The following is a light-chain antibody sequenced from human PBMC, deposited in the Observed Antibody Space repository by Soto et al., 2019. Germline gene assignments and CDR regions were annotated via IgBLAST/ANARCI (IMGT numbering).Light chain of an antibody. J-gene: IGKJ1*01. CDR1: QSITKS. Sequence: DIQMTQSPSSLSASVGDRVTITCRASQSITKSLNWYQQKPGKAPKLLIYDASSLQSGVPSRFSGSGSGTEFTLTISGLQPDDFATYYCQHYNTYSTWTFGQGTKVDIK. CDR3: QHYNTYSTWT. CDR2: DAS. V-gene: IGKV1-5*01.